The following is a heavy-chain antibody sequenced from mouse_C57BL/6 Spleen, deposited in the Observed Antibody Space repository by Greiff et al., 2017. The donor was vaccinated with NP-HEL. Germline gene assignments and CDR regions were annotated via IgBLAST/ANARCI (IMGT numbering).Heavy chain of an antibody. CDR2: IYPGSGST. V-gene: IGHV1-55*01. J-gene: IGHJ1*03. Sequence: VQLQQPGAELVKPGASVKMSCKASGYTFTSYWITWVKQRPGQGLEWIGDIYPGSGSTNYNEKFKSKATLTVDTSSSTAYMQLSSLTSEDSAVYYCARSGGWAYYYGSSYGWYFDVWGTGTTVTVSS. D-gene: IGHD1-1*01. CDR3: ARSGGWAYYYGSSYGWYFDV. CDR1: GYTFTSYW.